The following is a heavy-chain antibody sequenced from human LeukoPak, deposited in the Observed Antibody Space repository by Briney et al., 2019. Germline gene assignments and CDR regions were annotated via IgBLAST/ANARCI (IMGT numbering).Heavy chain of an antibody. J-gene: IGHJ4*02. V-gene: IGHV1-18*01. Sequence: AAVTVSCMASGYTFTSYGISWVRQAPGQGLEWMGWISAYNGNTNYAQKLQGRVTMTTDTSTSTAYMELRSLRSDDTAVYYCARDSSSYYYDSSVALDYWGQGTLVTVSS. CDR2: ISAYNGNT. CDR3: ARDSSSYYYDSSVALDY. CDR1: GYTFTSYG. D-gene: IGHD3-22*01.